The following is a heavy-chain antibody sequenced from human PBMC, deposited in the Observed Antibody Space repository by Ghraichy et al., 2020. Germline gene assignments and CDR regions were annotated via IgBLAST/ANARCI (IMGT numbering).Heavy chain of an antibody. CDR1: GGSFSGYH. D-gene: IGHD3-22*01. V-gene: IGHV4-34*01. J-gene: IGHJ6*02. CDR2: MNQSVST. CDR3: SRAPPATYDTSGYYPYVFYGMDV. Sequence: SETLSLTCAVYGGSFSGYHWNWIRQPPGKGLEWIGEMNQSVSTNYNPSLKSRVTISVDMSKNQFSLKLSSVTAADTAVYYCSRAPPATYDTSGYYPYVFYGMDVWGQGTTLTVSS.